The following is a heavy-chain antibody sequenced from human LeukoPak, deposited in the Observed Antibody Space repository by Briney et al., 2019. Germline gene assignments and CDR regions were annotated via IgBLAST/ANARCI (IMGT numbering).Heavy chain of an antibody. CDR2: MNPNSDNI. Sequence: ASVKVSCKASGYTFTNYDINWVRQATGQGLEWMGWMNPNSDNIGYAQKFQGRVTMTRDTSISTAYMELSSLRSDDTAVYFCARGNYDGYYFDSWGQGTLVTVSS. D-gene: IGHD4-23*01. CDR3: ARGNYDGYYFDS. V-gene: IGHV1-8*01. CDR1: GYTFTNYD. J-gene: IGHJ4*02.